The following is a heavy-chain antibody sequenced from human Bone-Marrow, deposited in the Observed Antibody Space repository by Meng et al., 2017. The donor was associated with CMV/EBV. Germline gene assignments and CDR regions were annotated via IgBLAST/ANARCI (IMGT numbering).Heavy chain of an antibody. J-gene: IGHJ3*02. V-gene: IGHV3-9*01. Sequence: SLKISSVASIVNFGDYAMHWVRHAPEKGLEWVSGISWNSGSIGYADSVKGRFTISRDNAKKSLKLQMNSLRAEDTALYYSAKDALPHIRFLEDAFDIWCQGTMVTGSS. D-gene: IGHD3-3*01. CDR3: AKDALPHIRFLEDAFDI. CDR1: IVNFGDYA. CDR2: ISWNSGSI.